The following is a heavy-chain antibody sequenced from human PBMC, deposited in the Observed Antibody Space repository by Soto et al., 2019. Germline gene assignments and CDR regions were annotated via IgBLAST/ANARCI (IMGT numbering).Heavy chain of an antibody. J-gene: IGHJ5*02. CDR3: AKVSRITIFGGGWFDP. CDR1: GGSFSDYS. Sequence: PSETLSLTCTVYGGSFSDYSWIWIRQPPGKGLEWIGEINRRGQSNLKSSLKSRTIISVDKSKNQVSLNLNSVTAADTAVYFCAKVSRITIFGGGWFDPWGQGTLVTVSS. V-gene: IGHV4-34*01. CDR2: INRRGQS. D-gene: IGHD3-3*01.